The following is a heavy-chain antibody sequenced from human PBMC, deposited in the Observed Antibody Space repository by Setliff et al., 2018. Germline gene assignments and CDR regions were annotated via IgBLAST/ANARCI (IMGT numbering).Heavy chain of an antibody. CDR2: IIPNFRTT. CDR1: GGTFSKYG. Sequence: GASVKVSCKASGGTFSKYGISWVRQAPGQGLEWMGGIIPNFRTTSYAQKFQGRVTISTDESTMTAYMELNSLRPEDTATYYCAREEVIVMTVNNYYYYMDVWGKGTTVTVSS. D-gene: IGHD2-21*02. J-gene: IGHJ6*03. CDR3: AREEVIVMTVNNYYYYMDV. V-gene: IGHV1-69*05.